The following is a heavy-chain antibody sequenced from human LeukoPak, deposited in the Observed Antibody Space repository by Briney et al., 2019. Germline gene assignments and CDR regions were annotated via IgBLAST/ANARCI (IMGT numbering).Heavy chain of an antibody. Sequence: ASVNVSCKIFGYTLTELSMHWVRQAPGKGLEWMGGFDPEDGETIYAQKFQGRVTMTEDTSTDTAYMELSSLRSEDTAVYYCATDSANSNGGFDYWGQGTLVTVSS. J-gene: IGHJ4*02. CDR2: FDPEDGET. V-gene: IGHV1-24*01. D-gene: IGHD3-22*01. CDR3: ATDSANSNGGFDY. CDR1: GYTLTELS.